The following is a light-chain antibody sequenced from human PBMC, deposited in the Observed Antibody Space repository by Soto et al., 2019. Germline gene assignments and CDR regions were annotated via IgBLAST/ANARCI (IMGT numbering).Light chain of an antibody. CDR3: QQSYSPPYT. Sequence: DIQMTQSPSSLSASVGDRVTITCRASQRIGSFLNWYQQKPGKAPKFLISAASTLQSGVPSRFRGSGSGTDFTLTTSSLQPDDLATYFCQQSYSPPYTFGQGTKLEIK. J-gene: IGKJ2*01. CDR1: QRIGSF. CDR2: AAS. V-gene: IGKV1-39*01.